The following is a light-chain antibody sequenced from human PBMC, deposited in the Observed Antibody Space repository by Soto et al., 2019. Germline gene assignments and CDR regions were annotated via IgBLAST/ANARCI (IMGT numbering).Light chain of an antibody. Sequence: DLPMTQSPSSLSASVGDRVTITCRASQSISNYLNWYQQKPGKAPKLLMFAASSLQSGVPSRFSGGGSGTDFTLTISSLQPEDFATYYCQQSYSTPRTFGQGTKVEIK. V-gene: IGKV1-39*01. CDR3: QQSYSTPRT. CDR2: AAS. J-gene: IGKJ1*01. CDR1: QSISNY.